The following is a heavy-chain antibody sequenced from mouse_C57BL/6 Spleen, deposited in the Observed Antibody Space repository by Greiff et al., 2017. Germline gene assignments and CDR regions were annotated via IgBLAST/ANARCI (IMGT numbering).Heavy chain of an antibody. V-gene: IGHV1-15*01. CDR2: IDPETGGT. Sequence: QVQLQQSGAELVRPGASVTLSCKASGYTFTDYEMHWVKQTPVHGLEWIGAIDPETGGTAYNQKFKGKAILIADKSSSTAYMELRSLTSEDSAVYYCTMGRRYFDVWGTGTTVTVSS. J-gene: IGHJ1*03. CDR1: GYTFTDYE. D-gene: IGHD4-1*01. CDR3: TMGRRYFDV.